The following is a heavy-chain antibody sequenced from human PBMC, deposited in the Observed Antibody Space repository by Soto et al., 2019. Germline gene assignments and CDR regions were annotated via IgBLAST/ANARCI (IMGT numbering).Heavy chain of an antibody. J-gene: IGHJ4*02. D-gene: IGHD4-17*01. CDR2: ISYDGSNK. Sequence: QVQLVESGGGVVQPGRSRRLSCAASGFTFSSYAMHWVRQAPGKGLEWVAVISYDGSNKYYADSVKGRLTISRDNSKNTLSLQMNSLRAEDTAVYYCASAPTTVVTPYYFDYWGQGTVVTVSS. V-gene: IGHV3-30-3*01. CDR1: GFTFSSYA. CDR3: ASAPTTVVTPYYFDY.